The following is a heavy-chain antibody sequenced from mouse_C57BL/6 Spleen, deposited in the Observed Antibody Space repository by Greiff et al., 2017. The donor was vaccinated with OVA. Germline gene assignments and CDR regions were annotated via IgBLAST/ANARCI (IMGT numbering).Heavy chain of an antibody. V-gene: IGHV1-15*01. Sequence: QVHVKQSGAELVRPGASVTLSCKASGYTFTDYEMHWVKQTPVHGLEWIGAIDPETGGTAYNQKFKGKAILTADKSSSTAYMELRSLTSEDSAVYYCSHDYSCAYWGQGTLVTVSA. CDR3: SHDYSCAY. CDR1: GYTFTDYE. J-gene: IGHJ3*01. D-gene: IGHD2-4*01. CDR2: IDPETGGT.